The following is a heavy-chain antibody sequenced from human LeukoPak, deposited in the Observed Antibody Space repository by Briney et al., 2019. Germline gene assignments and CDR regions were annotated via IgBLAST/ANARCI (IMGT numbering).Heavy chain of an antibody. CDR1: GYSISSGYY. Sequence: SETLSLTCAVSGYSISSGYYWGWFRQPPGKGLEWIGSIYHSGSTYYNPSLKSRVTISVDTSKNQFSLKLSSVTAADTAVYYCARDSSGYYYGYWYFDLWGRGTLVTVSS. D-gene: IGHD3-22*01. CDR2: IYHSGST. CDR3: ARDSSGYYYGYWYFDL. V-gene: IGHV4-38-2*01. J-gene: IGHJ2*01.